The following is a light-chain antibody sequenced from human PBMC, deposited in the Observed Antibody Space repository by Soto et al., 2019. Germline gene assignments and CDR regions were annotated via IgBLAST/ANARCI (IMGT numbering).Light chain of an antibody. CDR1: QSISSY. V-gene: IGKV1-39*01. J-gene: IGKJ5*01. Sequence: EIQMTQSPSSLSVSVGDRVTITCRARQSISSYINWYQQKPGKAPNLLIYAASSLQSGAPSRCSGSGGATEYFLTISIQQPHDVLDYYYQHNYSTPRITFGQGTRLDIK. CDR2: AAS. CDR3: QHNYSTPRIT.